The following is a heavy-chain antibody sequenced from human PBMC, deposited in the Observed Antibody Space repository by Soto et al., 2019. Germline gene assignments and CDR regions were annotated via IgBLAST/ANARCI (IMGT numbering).Heavy chain of an antibody. V-gene: IGHV4-59*01. D-gene: IGHD6-19*01. CDR3: AREGGSGWYIYFDY. CDR2: IYYSGST. Sequence: SETLSLTCTVSGGSISSYYWSWIRQPPGKGLEWIGYIYYSGSTNYNPSLKSRVTISVDTSKNQFSLKLSSVTAADTAVYYCAREGGSGWYIYFDYWGQGTLVTAPQ. J-gene: IGHJ4*02. CDR1: GGSISSYY.